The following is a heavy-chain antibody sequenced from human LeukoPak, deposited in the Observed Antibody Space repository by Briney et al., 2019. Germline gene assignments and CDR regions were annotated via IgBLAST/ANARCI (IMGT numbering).Heavy chain of an antibody. V-gene: IGHV3-53*01. CDR3: AREWELAFDY. Sequence: GGSLRLSCAASGFTVSSNYMSWVSQAPGKGLEWVSVIYSGGSTYYADSVKGRFTISRDNSKNTLYLQMNSLRAEDTAVYYCAREWELAFDYWGQGTLVTVSS. CDR2: IYSGGST. D-gene: IGHD1-26*01. CDR1: GFTVSSNY. J-gene: IGHJ4*02.